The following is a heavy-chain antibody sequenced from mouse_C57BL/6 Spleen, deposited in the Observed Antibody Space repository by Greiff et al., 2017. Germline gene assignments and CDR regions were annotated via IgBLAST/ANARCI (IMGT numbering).Heavy chain of an antibody. CDR3: ARDGGGKHFFDD. CDR2: ISNLAYSI. D-gene: IGHD1-1*02. Sequence: EVQGVESGGGLVQPGGSLKLSCAASGFTFSDYGMAWVRQAPRKGPEWVAFISNLAYSIYYADTVTGRFTISRENAKNTLYLEMSSLRSEDTAMYYCARDGGGKHFFDDWGEGTTLSVSS. CDR1: GFTFSDYG. V-gene: IGHV5-15*01. J-gene: IGHJ2*01.